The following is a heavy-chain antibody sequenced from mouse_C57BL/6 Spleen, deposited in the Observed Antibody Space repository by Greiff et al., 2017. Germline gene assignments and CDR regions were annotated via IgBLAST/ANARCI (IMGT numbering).Heavy chain of an antibody. Sequence: QVTLKESGPGILQSSQTLSLTCSFSGFSLSTSGMGVSWIRQPSGKGLEWLAHIYWDDDKRNNPSLKSRLTISKDTSRNQVFLKITSVDTADTATSYCARSRGYYGSSYDDFGYWGKGTTLSVAS. J-gene: IGHJ2*01. CDR3: ARSRGYYGSSYDDFGY. V-gene: IGHV8-12*01. CDR2: IYWDDDK. D-gene: IGHD1-1*01. CDR1: GFSLSTSGMG.